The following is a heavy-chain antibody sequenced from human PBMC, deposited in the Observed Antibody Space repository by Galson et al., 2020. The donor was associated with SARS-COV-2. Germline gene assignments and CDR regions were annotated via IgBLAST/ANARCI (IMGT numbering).Heavy chain of an antibody. CDR1: GGTFSNYA. V-gene: IGHV1-69*13. CDR2: IIPIYGTA. D-gene: IGHD4-17*01. J-gene: IGHJ4*02. Sequence: SVKVSCQDSGGTFSNYAIRWVRQAPGQELEWMGGIIPIYGTANYAQKFQGRITITADESTSTAYMELSSLRSEDTAVYYCARWSTNYGDYVPDYWGQGTLVTVSS. CDR3: ARWSTNYGDYVPDY.